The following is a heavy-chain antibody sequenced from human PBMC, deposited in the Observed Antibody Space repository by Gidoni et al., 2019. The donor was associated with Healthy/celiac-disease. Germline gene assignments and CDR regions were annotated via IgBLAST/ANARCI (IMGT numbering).Heavy chain of an antibody. CDR3: AHTYYDILTGYYGDY. D-gene: IGHD3-9*01. CDR1: GGSMRSSSYY. V-gene: IGHV4-39*01. Sequence: QRQLQESGRGLVEPAETRSLACSVSGGSMRSSSYYWGWLRRPPGTGLEWIGRIYYSGCTYHNPSLKSRVTISVDTSKNQFSLKLSSVTASDTAVYYFAHTYYDILTGYYGDYWGQGTLVTVSS. J-gene: IGHJ4*02. CDR2: IYYSGCT.